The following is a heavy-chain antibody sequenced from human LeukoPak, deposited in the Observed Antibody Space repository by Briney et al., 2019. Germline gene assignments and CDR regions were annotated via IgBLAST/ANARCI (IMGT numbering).Heavy chain of an antibody. CDR2: ISAYSGNT. Sequence: VASVKVSCKTSGYTFTTYGITWVRQAPGQGLEWMGWISAYSGNTNYAQKLQGRVTMTTDTSTNTAYMELRSLRSDDTAVYYCARDRSPYYGDYTYSDAFDIWGQGTMVTVSS. J-gene: IGHJ3*02. V-gene: IGHV1-18*01. CDR3: ARDRSPYYGDYTYSDAFDI. D-gene: IGHD4-17*01. CDR1: GYTFTTYG.